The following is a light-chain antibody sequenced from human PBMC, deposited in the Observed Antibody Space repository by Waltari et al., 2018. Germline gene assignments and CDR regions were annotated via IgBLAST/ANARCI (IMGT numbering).Light chain of an antibody. Sequence: QSVLTQPPSASATPGQRVTISCSGRSSNIGSNTVHWYQQLPGTAPKLLIHSNNQRPSGVPDRFSGSKSDTSASLAINGLQSEDEAIYYCAVWDDSLNGRVFGGGTKLAVL. J-gene: IGLJ3*02. CDR3: AVWDDSLNGRV. CDR1: SSNIGSNT. CDR2: SNN. V-gene: IGLV1-44*01.